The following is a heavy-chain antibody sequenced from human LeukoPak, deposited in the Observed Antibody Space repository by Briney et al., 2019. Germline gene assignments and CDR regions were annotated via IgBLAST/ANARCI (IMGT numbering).Heavy chain of an antibody. V-gene: IGHV4-59*01. Sequence: PSETLSLTCTVSGGSISSYYWSWIRQPPGKGLEWIGYIYYSGSTNYNPSLKSRVTISVDTSKNQFSLKLSSVTAADTAVYYCARVGPGSNYYYYGMDVWGQGTTVTVSS. CDR1: GGSISSYY. CDR3: ARVGPGSNYYYYGMDV. D-gene: IGHD2-2*01. J-gene: IGHJ6*02. CDR2: IYYSGST.